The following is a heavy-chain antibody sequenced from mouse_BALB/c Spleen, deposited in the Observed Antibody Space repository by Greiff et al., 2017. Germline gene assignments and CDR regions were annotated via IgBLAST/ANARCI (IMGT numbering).Heavy chain of an antibody. CDR1: GFTFSNYW. CDR3: TRDYYGSSYGY. V-gene: IGHV6-6*02. Sequence: EVKLEESGGGLVQPGGSMKLSCVASGFTFSNYWMNWVRQSPEKGLEWVAEIRLKSNNYATHYAESVKGRFTISRDDSKSSVYLQMNNLRAEDTGVYYCTRDYYGSSYGYWGQGTTLTVSS. D-gene: IGHD1-1*01. J-gene: IGHJ2*01. CDR2: IRLKSNNYAT.